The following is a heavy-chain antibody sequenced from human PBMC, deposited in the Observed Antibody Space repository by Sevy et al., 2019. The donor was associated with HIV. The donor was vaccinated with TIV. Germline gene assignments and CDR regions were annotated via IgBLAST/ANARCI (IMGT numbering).Heavy chain of an antibody. V-gene: IGHV3-9*01. D-gene: IGHD3-10*01. J-gene: IGHJ4*02. CDR1: GFTFDDYA. CDR3: AKMGWFGELSHFDY. CDR2: ISWNSGSI. Sequence: GGSLRLSCAASGFTFDDYAMHWVRQAPGKGLEWVSGISWNSGSIGYADSVKGRFTISRDNAKNSRYLQMNSLSAEDTALYYCAKMGWFGELSHFDYWGQGTLVTVSS.